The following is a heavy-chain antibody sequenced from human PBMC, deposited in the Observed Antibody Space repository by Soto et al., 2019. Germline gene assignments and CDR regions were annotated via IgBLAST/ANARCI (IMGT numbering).Heavy chain of an antibody. CDR2: INPKSGGT. CDR1: GYSFTDYH. Sequence: ASVKVSCKASGYSFTDYHIHWVRQAPGQGLELLGRINPKSGGTITAQKFQGWVTMTRDRSISTVYMELTRLRSDDTAVYFCARGHSTDCSNGVCSFFYNHEMDVWGEGTTVTVSS. V-gene: IGHV1-2*04. D-gene: IGHD2-8*01. CDR3: ARGHSTDCSNGVCSFFYNHEMDV. J-gene: IGHJ6*04.